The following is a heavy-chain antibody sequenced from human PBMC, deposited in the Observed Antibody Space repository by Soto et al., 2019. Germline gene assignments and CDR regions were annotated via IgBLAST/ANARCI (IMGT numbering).Heavy chain of an antibody. CDR1: GFTFSSYA. Sequence: GGSLRLSCAASGFTFSSYAMSWVRPAPGKGLEWVSAISGSGGSTYYADSVKGRFTISRDNSKNTLYLQMNSLRAEDTAVYYCAKDRPEPYYDFWSGYNFDYWGQGTLVTVSS. CDR3: AKDRPEPYYDFWSGYNFDY. V-gene: IGHV3-23*01. D-gene: IGHD3-3*01. J-gene: IGHJ4*02. CDR2: ISGSGGST.